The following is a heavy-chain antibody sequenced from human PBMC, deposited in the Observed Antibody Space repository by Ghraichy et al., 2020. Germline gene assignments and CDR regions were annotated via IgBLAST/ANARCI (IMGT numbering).Heavy chain of an antibody. D-gene: IGHD6-13*01. CDR1: GGSFSGYY. CDR3: ARSRRYGMDV. Sequence: SETLSLTCAVYGGSFSGYYWSWIRQPPGKGLEWIGEINHSGSTNYNPSLKSRVTISVDTSKNQFSLKLSSVTAADTAVYYCARSRRYGMDVWGQGTTVTVSS. V-gene: IGHV4-34*01. CDR2: INHSGST. J-gene: IGHJ6*02.